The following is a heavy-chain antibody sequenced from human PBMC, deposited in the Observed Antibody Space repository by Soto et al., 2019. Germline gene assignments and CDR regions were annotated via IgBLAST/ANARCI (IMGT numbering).Heavy chain of an antibody. D-gene: IGHD3-16*01. J-gene: IGHJ4*02. V-gene: IGHV1-18*01. CDR2: ISVYNGHT. CDR1: GYIFTSYG. CDR3: ARDQGTYGTSSHY. Sequence: ASVEVSCKASGYIFTSYGINWVRQAPGQGLEWMGWISVYNGHTKYAHKFQDRVTMSTDTSASTAYMEVRSLRSDDTAVYYCARDQGTYGTSSHYWGQGTLVTVSS.